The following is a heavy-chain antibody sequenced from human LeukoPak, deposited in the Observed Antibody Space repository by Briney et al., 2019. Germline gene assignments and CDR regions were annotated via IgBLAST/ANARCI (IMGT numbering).Heavy chain of an antibody. CDR3: ARAGITGDPPGPFDY. D-gene: IGHD1-20*01. Sequence: GGSLRLSCAASGFTFSSYSMNWVRQAPGKGLEWVSFISSSSSYIYYADSVKGRFTISRDNAKNSLYLQMNSLRAEDTAVYYCARAGITGDPPGPFDYWGQGTLVTVSS. V-gene: IGHV3-21*01. J-gene: IGHJ4*02. CDR2: ISSSSSYI. CDR1: GFTFSSYS.